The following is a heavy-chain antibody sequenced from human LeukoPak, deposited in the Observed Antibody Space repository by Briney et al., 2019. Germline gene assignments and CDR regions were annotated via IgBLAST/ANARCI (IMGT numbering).Heavy chain of an antibody. J-gene: IGHJ4*02. Sequence: GGSLRLSCAASGFTFSSYSMNWVRQAPGKGLEWVSSISSSSYIYYADSVKGRFTISRDNAKNSLYLQMNSLRAEDMALYYCAKDSGSSGEFDYWGQGTLVTVSS. CDR1: GFTFSSYS. D-gene: IGHD6-13*01. V-gene: IGHV3-21*04. CDR2: ISSSSYI. CDR3: AKDSGSSGEFDY.